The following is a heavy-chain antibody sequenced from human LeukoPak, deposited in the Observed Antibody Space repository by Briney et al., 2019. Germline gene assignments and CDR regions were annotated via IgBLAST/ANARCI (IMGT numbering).Heavy chain of an antibody. Sequence: SETLSLTCAVYGGSFSGYYWSWIRQPPGKGLEWIGEINHSGSTNYNPSLKSRVTISVDTSKNQFSLKLSSVTAADTAVYYCARSLRRSGYYLNWFDPWGQGTLVTVSS. J-gene: IGHJ5*02. V-gene: IGHV4-34*01. CDR2: INHSGST. D-gene: IGHD3-22*01. CDR3: ARSLRRSGYYLNWFDP. CDR1: GGSFSGYY.